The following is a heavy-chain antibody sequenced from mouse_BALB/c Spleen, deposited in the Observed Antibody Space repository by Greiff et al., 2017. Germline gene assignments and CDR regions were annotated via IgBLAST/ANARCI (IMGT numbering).Heavy chain of an antibody. D-gene: IGHD3-3*01. J-gene: IGHJ2*01. CDR2: ISYSGST. CDR3: ARWGRDHFDY. CDR1: GYSITSDYA. Sequence: EVQRVESGPGLVKPSQSLSLTCTVTGYSITSDYAWNWIRQFPGNKLEWMGYISYSGSTSYNPSLKSRISITRDTSKNQFFLQLNSVTTEDTATYYCARWGRDHFDYWGQGTTLTVSS. V-gene: IGHV3-2*02.